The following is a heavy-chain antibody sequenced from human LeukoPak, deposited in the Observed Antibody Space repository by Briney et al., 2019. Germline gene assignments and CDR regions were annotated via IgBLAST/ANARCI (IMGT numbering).Heavy chain of an antibody. D-gene: IGHD6-13*01. Sequence: KPSETLSLXCTVSGGSISSYYWSWSRQPAGKGLEWIGRIYTSGSTNYNPSLKSRVTMSVDTSKNQFSLKLSSVTAADTAVYYCGQIAAAGTGDDYWGQGTLVTVSS. CDR1: GGSISSYY. J-gene: IGHJ4*02. V-gene: IGHV4-4*07. CDR2: IYTSGST. CDR3: GQIAAAGTGDDY.